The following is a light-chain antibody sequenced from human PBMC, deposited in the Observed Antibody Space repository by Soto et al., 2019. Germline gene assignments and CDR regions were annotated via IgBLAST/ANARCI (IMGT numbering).Light chain of an antibody. Sequence: DVVMTQSPLSLAVTLGQPASISCRSSQSLLYSDGNTHLNWFHKRPGQSPRRLIYKVSNRDSGVPDRFSGSGSGNDFTLKMSRVEAVDVGVYYCMQDTHLPPYTFGQGTKLEIK. CDR1: QSLLYSDGNTH. J-gene: IGKJ2*01. V-gene: IGKV2-30*01. CDR3: MQDTHLPPYT. CDR2: KVS.